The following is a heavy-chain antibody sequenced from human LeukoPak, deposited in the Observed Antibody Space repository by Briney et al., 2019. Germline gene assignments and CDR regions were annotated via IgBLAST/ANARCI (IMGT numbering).Heavy chain of an antibody. CDR2: ISSGGSSI. Sequence: PGGSLRLSCAASGFAFGGYEMNWVRQAPGKGLEWVSYISSGGSSIHYADSVKGRFTISRDNAKKSLHLQMNSLRVEDTALYYCARDDGSGSYYSSYWGQGTLVTVSS. V-gene: IGHV3-48*03. D-gene: IGHD3-10*01. CDR3: ARDDGSGSYYSSY. J-gene: IGHJ4*02. CDR1: GFAFGGYE.